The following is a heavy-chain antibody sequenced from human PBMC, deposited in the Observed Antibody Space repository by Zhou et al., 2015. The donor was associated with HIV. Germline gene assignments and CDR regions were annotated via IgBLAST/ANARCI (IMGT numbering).Heavy chain of an antibody. CDR3: VRGVSVRYTSSQYWFHP. Sequence: QAQLVQSGAEVKKPGASVTVSCKASGYTFNSYDINWVRQATGQGLEWMGWMNPNSGNTGYAQNFQGRVTMTRDTSINTAYMELRSLRSDDSAVYYCVRGVSVRYTSSQYWFHPSGPREPVVTVSS. J-gene: IGHJ5*02. D-gene: IGHD6-13*01. V-gene: IGHV1-8*01. CDR1: GYTFNSYD. CDR2: MNPNSGNT.